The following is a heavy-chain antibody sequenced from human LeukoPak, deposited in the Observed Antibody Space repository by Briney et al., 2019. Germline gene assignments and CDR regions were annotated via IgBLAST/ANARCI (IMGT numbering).Heavy chain of an antibody. Sequence: ASVKVSCKASGYTSTSYDINWVRQATGQGLEWMGWMNPNSGETGYAQKFQGRVTMTRNTSISTAYMELSSLRSEDTAVYYCAREIWARDGDYWGQGTLVTVSS. V-gene: IGHV1-8*01. CDR2: MNPNSGET. CDR3: AREIWARDGDY. D-gene: IGHD5-24*01. CDR1: GYTSTSYD. J-gene: IGHJ4*02.